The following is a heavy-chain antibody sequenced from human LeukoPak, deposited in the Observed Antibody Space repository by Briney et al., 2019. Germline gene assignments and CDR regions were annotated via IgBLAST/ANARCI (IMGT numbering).Heavy chain of an antibody. J-gene: IGHJ4*02. V-gene: IGHV3-9*01. Sequence: PGRSLRLSCAASGFTFDDYAMHRVRQAPGKGLEWVSGISWNSGSIGYADSVKGRFTISRDNAKNSLYLQMNSLRAEDTALYYCAKDRYYYDSSGYYSYWGQGTLVTVSS. CDR3: AKDRYYYDSSGYYSY. CDR1: GFTFDDYA. D-gene: IGHD3-22*01. CDR2: ISWNSGSI.